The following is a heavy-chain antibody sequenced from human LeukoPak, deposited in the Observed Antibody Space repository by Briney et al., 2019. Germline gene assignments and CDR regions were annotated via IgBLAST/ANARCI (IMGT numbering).Heavy chain of an antibody. V-gene: IGHV4-34*01. CDR1: GGSFSGYY. J-gene: IGHJ5*02. CDR2: INHSGST. D-gene: IGHD6-19*01. Sequence: SETLSLTCAVYGGSFSGYYWSWIRQPPGKGLEWIGEINHSGSTNYNPSLKSRVTVSVDTSKNQFSLKLSSVTAADTAVYYCAREPGIAVAGYNWFDPWGQGTLVTVSS. CDR3: AREPGIAVAGYNWFDP.